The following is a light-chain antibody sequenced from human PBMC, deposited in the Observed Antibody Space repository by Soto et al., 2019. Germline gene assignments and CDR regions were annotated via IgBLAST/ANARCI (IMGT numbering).Light chain of an antibody. CDR1: SSDVGGYNY. Sequence: QSALTQPASLSGSPEQSITISCTETSSDVGGYNYVSWYQQHPGKATKLMIYEVSNRPSGVSNRFCGSKSGYTASLSISGFQAEDVADYYCCSYTSRSTLVVFGGGTKLTVL. V-gene: IGLV2-14*01. CDR3: CSYTSRSTLVV. J-gene: IGLJ2*01. CDR2: EVS.